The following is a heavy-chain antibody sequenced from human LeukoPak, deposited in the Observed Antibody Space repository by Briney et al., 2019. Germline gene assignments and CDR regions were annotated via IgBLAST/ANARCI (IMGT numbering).Heavy chain of an antibody. CDR2: IYPGDSDT. V-gene: IGHV5-51*01. CDR3: ARLKGSIAVAEFDD. D-gene: IGHD6-19*01. CDR1: GYNFASYW. Sequence: GESLKISCKGSGYNFASYWIGWVRQMPGKGLEWMGIIYPGDSDTRYSLSFEGQVTISADKPISTAYLQWSSLKASDTAMYYCARLKGSIAVAEFDDWGQGTLVTVSS. J-gene: IGHJ4*02.